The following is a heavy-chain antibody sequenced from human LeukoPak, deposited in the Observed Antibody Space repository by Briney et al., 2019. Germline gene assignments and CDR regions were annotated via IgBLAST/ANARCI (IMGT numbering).Heavy chain of an antibody. CDR3: ARQLGGGYAFDI. CDR2: IDPSAGST. Sequence: GASVKVSCKASGYTFTNYYMHWVRQAPGQGLEWMGVIDPSAGSTTYAQKFQGRVTITADESTSTAYMELSSLRSEDTAVYYCARQLGGGYAFDIWGQGTMVTVSS. CDR1: GYTFTNYY. V-gene: IGHV1-46*01. J-gene: IGHJ3*02. D-gene: IGHD3-10*01.